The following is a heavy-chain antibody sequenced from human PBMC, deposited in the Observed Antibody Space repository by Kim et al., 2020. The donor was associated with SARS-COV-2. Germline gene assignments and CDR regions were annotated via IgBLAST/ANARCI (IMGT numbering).Heavy chain of an antibody. J-gene: IGHJ4*02. Sequence: AAPVKGRFTISRDDSKNMLYLQMHSLKTEDTGIYYCTTDRGIATAGPEDYWGQGTLVTVSS. D-gene: IGHD6-13*01. CDR3: TTDRGIATAGPEDY. V-gene: IGHV3-15*01.